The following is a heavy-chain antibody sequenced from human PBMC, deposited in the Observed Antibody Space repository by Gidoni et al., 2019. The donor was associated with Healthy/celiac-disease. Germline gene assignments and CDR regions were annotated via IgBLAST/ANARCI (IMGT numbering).Heavy chain of an antibody. V-gene: IGHV4-39*01. D-gene: IGHD6-19*01. Sequence: QLQLQESGPGLVKPSETLSLTCTVSGGSISSSSYYWGWIRQPPGKGLAWIGSIYYSGSTYYNPSLKSRVTISVDTSKNQFSLKLSSVTAADTAVYYCARHTTDSSGWSFDYWGQGTLVTVSS. J-gene: IGHJ4*02. CDR2: IYYSGST. CDR1: GGSISSSSYY. CDR3: ARHTTDSSGWSFDY.